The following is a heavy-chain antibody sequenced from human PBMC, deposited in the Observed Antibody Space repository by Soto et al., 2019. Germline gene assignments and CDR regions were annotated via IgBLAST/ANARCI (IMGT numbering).Heavy chain of an antibody. CDR2: IAYDGSNT. V-gene: IGHV3-30*18. CDR3: AKGDTTGTT. Sequence: QVQLVESGGGVVQPRRSLRLSCAASGITFSNYGMHWVRQAPGKGLEWVAVIAYDGSNTDYSDSVKGRFTISRDNSKKTLYLQMDRLRAEDTAVYYCAKGDTTGTTWGQGTLVTVSS. J-gene: IGHJ5*02. D-gene: IGHD1-1*01. CDR1: GITFSNYG.